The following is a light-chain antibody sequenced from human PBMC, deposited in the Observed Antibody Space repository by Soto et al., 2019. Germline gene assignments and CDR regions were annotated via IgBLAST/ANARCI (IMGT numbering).Light chain of an antibody. V-gene: IGLV2-11*01. CDR2: AVS. J-gene: IGLJ2*01. Sequence: QSALTQPRSVSGSPGQSVTISCTGTSSDVGGYDSVSWYQQHPGKDPKLMIYAVSKRLSGVPDRFSGSKSGNTASLTISGLQAEDEADYYCCSYAGSYTLVFGGGTKLTVL. CDR3: CSYAGSYTLV. CDR1: SSDVGGYDS.